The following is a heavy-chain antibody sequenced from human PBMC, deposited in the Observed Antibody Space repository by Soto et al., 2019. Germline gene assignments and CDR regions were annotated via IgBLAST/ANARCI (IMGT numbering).Heavy chain of an antibody. D-gene: IGHD2-15*01. CDR2: IYPGDSDT. CDR3: ARGPPIIWVVKDYFDY. J-gene: IGHJ4*02. Sequence: GESLKISCQGSGYSFTSYWIGWVRQMPGKGLEWMGIIYPGDSDTRYSPSFQGQVTISADKSISTAYLQWSSLKASDTAMYYCARGPPIIWVVKDYFDYWGQGTLVTVSS. CDR1: GYSFTSYW. V-gene: IGHV5-51*01.